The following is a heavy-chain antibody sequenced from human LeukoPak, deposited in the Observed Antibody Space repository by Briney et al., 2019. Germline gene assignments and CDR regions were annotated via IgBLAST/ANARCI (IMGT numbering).Heavy chain of an antibody. CDR2: ITRNGGST. D-gene: IGHD5-24*01. J-gene: IGHJ1*01. V-gene: IGHV3-20*04. Sequence: RPGGSLRLSCAASGFTFDEYGMSWVRQAPGKGLEWVCGITRNGGSTGYADSVKGRFTISRDNAKNSVYLQMNSLRAEDTALYYCVRSITMFQHWGQGTLVTVSS. CDR1: GFTFDEYG. CDR3: VRSITMFQH.